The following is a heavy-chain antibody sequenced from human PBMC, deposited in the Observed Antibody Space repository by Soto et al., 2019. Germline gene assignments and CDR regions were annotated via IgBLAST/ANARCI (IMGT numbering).Heavy chain of an antibody. CDR1: GYTFTTYF. Sequence: GASVKVSCKASGYTFTTYFMHWVRQAPGQGLEWMGVINPSAGSLTYAQDFQGRVTMTRDTSTSTVYMELSSLRSEDTAVYYCALDILTGFWYWGQGTLVTVSS. D-gene: IGHD3-9*01. CDR3: ALDILTGFWY. CDR2: INPSAGSL. J-gene: IGHJ4*02. V-gene: IGHV1-46*01.